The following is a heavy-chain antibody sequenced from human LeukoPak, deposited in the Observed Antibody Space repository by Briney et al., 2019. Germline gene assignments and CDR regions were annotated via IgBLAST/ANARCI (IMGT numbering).Heavy chain of an antibody. D-gene: IGHD2-8*02. Sequence: GGSLRLSCAASGFTFSRYWMHWVRQAPGKGLVWLSRINSDGSRTIYADSVKGRLTISRDNAKNTLYLEMNSLTVEDTAVYYCVSLTGHDAFDIWGQGTMVTVSS. CDR1: GFTFSRYW. CDR2: INSDGSRT. J-gene: IGHJ3*02. V-gene: IGHV3-74*01. CDR3: VSLTGHDAFDI.